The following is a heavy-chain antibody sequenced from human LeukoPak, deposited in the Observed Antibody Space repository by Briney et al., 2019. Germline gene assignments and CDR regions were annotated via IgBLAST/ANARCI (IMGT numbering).Heavy chain of an antibody. D-gene: IGHD3-22*01. CDR2: INTNTGNP. J-gene: IGHJ4*02. V-gene: IGHV7-4-1*02. Sequence: ASVKVSCKASGYTFTSYGINWVRQAPGQGLEWMGWINTNTGNPTYAQGFTGRFVFSLDTSVSTAYLQISSLKAEDTAVYYCAGSPYYYDSSGYYMKLDYWGQGTLVTVSS. CDR1: GYTFTSYG. CDR3: AGSPYYYDSSGYYMKLDY.